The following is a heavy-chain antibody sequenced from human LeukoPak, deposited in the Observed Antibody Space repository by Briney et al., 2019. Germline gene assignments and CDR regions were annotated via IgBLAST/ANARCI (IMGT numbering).Heavy chain of an antibody. D-gene: IGHD3-9*01. CDR2: INHSGST. J-gene: IGHJ5*02. V-gene: IGHV4-34*01. Sequence: PSETLSLTCAVYGGSFSGYYWSWIRQPPGKGLEWIGEINHSGSTNYNPSLKSRVTISVDTSKNQFSLKLSSVTAADTAVYYCAGGRYDILTGYLTWGQGTLVTVSS. CDR1: GGSFSGYY. CDR3: AGGRYDILTGYLT.